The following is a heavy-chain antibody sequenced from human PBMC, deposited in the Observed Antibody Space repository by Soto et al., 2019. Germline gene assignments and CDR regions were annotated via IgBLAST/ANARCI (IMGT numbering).Heavy chain of an antibody. D-gene: IGHD5-18*01. CDR1: GFTFDDYA. CDR3: AKGFTAMATNWFDP. V-gene: IGHV3-9*01. CDR2: ISWNSGSI. Sequence: GGSLRLSCAASGFTFDDYAMHWVRQAPEKGLEWVSGISWNSGSIGYADSVKGRFTISRDNAKNSLYLQMNSLRAEDTALYYCAKGFTAMATNWFDPWGQGTLVTVSS. J-gene: IGHJ5*02.